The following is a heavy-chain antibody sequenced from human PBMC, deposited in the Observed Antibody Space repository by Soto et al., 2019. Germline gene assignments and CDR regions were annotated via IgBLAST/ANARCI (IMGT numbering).Heavy chain of an antibody. D-gene: IGHD3-22*01. CDR2: INSDGSST. CDR1: GFTFSSYW. V-gene: IGHV3-74*01. Sequence: EVQLVESGGGLVQPGGSLRLSCAASGFTFSSYWMHWVRQAPGKGLVWVSRINSDGSSTSYADSVKGRFTISRDNARKPLYLQMNSLRAEDTAVYYCARGGDSSGYSPMFDGMDVWGQGTTVTVSS. J-gene: IGHJ6*02. CDR3: ARGGDSSGYSPMFDGMDV.